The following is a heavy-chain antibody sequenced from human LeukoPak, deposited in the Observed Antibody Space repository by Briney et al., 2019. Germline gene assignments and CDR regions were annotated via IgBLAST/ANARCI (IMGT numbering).Heavy chain of an antibody. CDR1: GGTFSSYA. CDR3: ARDLGYSSSNNWFDP. Sequence: SSVKVSCKASGGTFSSYAISWVRQAPGQGLEWMGGIIPIFGTANYAQKFQGRVTITTDESTSTAYMELSSLRSEDTAVYYCARDLGYSSSNNWFDPWGQGTLVTVSS. V-gene: IGHV1-69*05. CDR2: IIPIFGTA. D-gene: IGHD6-6*01. J-gene: IGHJ5*02.